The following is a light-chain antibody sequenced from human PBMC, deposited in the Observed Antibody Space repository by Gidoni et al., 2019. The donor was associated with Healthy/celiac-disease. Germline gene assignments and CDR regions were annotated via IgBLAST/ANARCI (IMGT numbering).Light chain of an antibody. J-gene: IGLJ1*01. CDR3: CSYAGSYTYV. CDR2: DVS. CDR1: SSDVGGYNY. Sequence: QYALTQPRSVYGSPGQPVPIPCTGTSSDVGGYNYVSWYQQHPGKAPKLMIYDVSKRPSGVPDRFSGSKSGNTASLTISGLQAEDEADYYCCSYAGSYTYVFGTGTKVTVL. V-gene: IGLV2-11*01.